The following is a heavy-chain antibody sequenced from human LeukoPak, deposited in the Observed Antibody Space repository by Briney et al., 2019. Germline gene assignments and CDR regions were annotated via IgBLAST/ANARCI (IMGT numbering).Heavy chain of an antibody. D-gene: IGHD3-22*01. Sequence: GESLKISCKGSGYSFTSYWIGWVRQMPGKGLEWMGIIYPGDSDTRYSPSFQGQVTISADKSISTAYLQWSSLKASDTAMYYCARQAPYDSSGYYNGAFDIWGQGTMVTVSS. J-gene: IGHJ3*02. V-gene: IGHV5-51*01. CDR1: GYSFTSYW. CDR3: ARQAPYDSSGYYNGAFDI. CDR2: IYPGDSDT.